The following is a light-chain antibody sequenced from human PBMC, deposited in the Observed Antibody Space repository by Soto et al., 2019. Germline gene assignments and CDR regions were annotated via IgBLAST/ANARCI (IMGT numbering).Light chain of an antibody. CDR2: DAS. V-gene: IGKV3-20*01. Sequence: EIMLTQSPGTLSLSPGERATLSCRAGQSVSSSYLAWYQQKPGQAPRLLIYDASTRATGIPDRFSGSGSGTDFTLTTSRLEPEDFAVYYCQHYGSSPSTFGRGTKVDIK. CDR3: QHYGSSPST. J-gene: IGKJ1*01. CDR1: QSVSSSY.